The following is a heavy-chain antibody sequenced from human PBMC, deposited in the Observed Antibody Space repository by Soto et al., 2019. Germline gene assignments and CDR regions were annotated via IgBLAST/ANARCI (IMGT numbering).Heavy chain of an antibody. D-gene: IGHD5-12*01. CDR3: ARGGYSGYDSAFYYFDY. CDR1: GGTFSSYA. J-gene: IGHJ4*02. Sequence: SVKVSCKASGGTFSSYAISWVRQAPGQGLEWMGGIIPIFGTANYAQKSQGRVTITADESTSTAYMELSSLRSEDTAVYYCARGGYSGYDSAFYYFDYWGQGTLVTVSS. CDR2: IIPIFGTA. V-gene: IGHV1-69*13.